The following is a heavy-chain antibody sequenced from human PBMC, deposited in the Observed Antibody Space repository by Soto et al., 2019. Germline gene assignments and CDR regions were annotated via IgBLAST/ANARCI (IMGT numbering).Heavy chain of an antibody. CDR1: GDSISSSSYY. J-gene: IGHJ4*02. CDR3: ARHRRMGATGWYFDY. CDR2: VYYAGNT. V-gene: IGHV4-39*01. D-gene: IGHD1-26*01. Sequence: ASETLSLTCTVSGDSISSSSYYWGWIRQPPGKGLEWVGSVYYAGNTFYNPSLKSRVTISVDTSKSQFSLKVNSVTAADTAVYYCARHRRMGATGWYFDYWGQGILVTVSS.